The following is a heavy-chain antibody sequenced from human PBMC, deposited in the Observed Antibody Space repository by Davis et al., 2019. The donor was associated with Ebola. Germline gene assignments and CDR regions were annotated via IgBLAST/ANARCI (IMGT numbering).Heavy chain of an antibody. D-gene: IGHD6-13*01. CDR2: ISYDGSNK. J-gene: IGHJ4*02. Sequence: GESLKISCAASGFTFSSYAMHWVRQAPGKGLEWVAVISYDGSNKYYADSVKGRFTISRDNSKNTLYLQMNSLRAEDTAVYYCARVDSSSWQNFDYWGQGTLVTVSS. V-gene: IGHV3-30-3*01. CDR1: GFTFSSYA. CDR3: ARVDSSSWQNFDY.